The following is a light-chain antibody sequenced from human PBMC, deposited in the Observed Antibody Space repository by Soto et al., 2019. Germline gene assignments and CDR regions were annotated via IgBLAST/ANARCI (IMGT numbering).Light chain of an antibody. CDR3: QQYNTWPRT. J-gene: IGKJ1*01. Sequence: EIVMTQSPATLSVSPGERATLSCRASQSVSSHLVWYQQKPGQAPRLLIYGASTRATGIPARFSGSGSGTEFTLTISSLQSEDFALYYCQQYNTWPRTFGQGTKVEIK. CDR2: GAS. CDR1: QSVSSH. V-gene: IGKV3-15*01.